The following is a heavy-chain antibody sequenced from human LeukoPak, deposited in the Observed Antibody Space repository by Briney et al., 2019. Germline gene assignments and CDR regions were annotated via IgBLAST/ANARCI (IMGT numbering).Heavy chain of an antibody. V-gene: IGHV3-74*01. CDR1: GFTISSYW. CDR2: INSGGSSK. D-gene: IGHD3-22*01. CDR3: ARDRDSSGYYDWFDP. J-gene: IGHJ5*02. Sequence: GGTLSLSCAASGFTISSYWLHWVCQAPGKGLVWLLRINSGGSSKRYADSEKGRITSTRDKAKTTLYLQMNSLRAADTAVYDCARDRDSSGYYDWFDPWGQGTLVTVSS.